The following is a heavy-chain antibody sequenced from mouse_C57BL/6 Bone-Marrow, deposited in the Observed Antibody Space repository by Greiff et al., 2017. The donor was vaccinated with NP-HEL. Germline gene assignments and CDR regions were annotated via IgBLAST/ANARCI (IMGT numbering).Heavy chain of an antibody. J-gene: IGHJ4*01. Sequence: VKLVESGPGLVQPSQSLSITCTVSGFSLTSYGVHWVRQSPGKGLEWLGVIWSGGSTDYNAAFISRLSISKDNSKSQVFFKMNSLQADDTAIYYCARRYGSSWDYYAMDYCGQGTSVTVSS. CDR3: ARRYGSSWDYYAMDY. D-gene: IGHD1-1*01. CDR2: IWSGGST. V-gene: IGHV2-2*01. CDR1: GFSLTSYG.